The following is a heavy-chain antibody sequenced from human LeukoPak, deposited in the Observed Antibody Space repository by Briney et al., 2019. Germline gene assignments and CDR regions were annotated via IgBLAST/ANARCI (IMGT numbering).Heavy chain of an antibody. V-gene: IGHV3-73*01. CDR1: GFSCSGSA. CDR2: IRSKANSFTT. J-gene: IGHJ4*02. Sequence: GGSLRLSCAASGFSCSGSAMHWVRQASGKGLEWVGRIRSKANSFTTTYAASVKGRFTISRDDSKNTAYLQMNSLKTEDTAVYYCSRLSPDGYNPFDFDYWGQGTLVTVSS. CDR3: SRLSPDGYNPFDFDY. D-gene: IGHD5-24*01.